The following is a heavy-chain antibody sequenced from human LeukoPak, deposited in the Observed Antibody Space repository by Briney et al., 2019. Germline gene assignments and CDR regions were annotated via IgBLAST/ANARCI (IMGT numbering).Heavy chain of an antibody. Sequence: SETLSLTCTVSGDSISSYYWGWIRQPPGKGLEWIGYIYYSGSTNYNPSLKSRVTISVDTSKNQFSLKLSSVTAADTAVYYCARHAILVRGVVDYWGQGTLVTVSS. CDR1: GDSISSYY. CDR2: IYYSGST. CDR3: ARHAILVRGVVDY. D-gene: IGHD2-15*01. J-gene: IGHJ4*02. V-gene: IGHV4-59*08.